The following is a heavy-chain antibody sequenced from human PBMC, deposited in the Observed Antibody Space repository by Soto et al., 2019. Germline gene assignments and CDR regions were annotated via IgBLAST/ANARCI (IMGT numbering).Heavy chain of an antibody. Sequence: QVQLVQSGAEVKKPGSSVKVSCKASGGTLSSYGINWVRQAPGQGLEWMGGITPILGTAYYAQNFQGRVTITADESTTTDYMELSSLRSDDTAIYYCARGRTVSGVFDYWGQGTLLTVSS. J-gene: IGHJ4*02. CDR2: ITPILGTA. D-gene: IGHD6-19*01. V-gene: IGHV1-69*11. CDR1: GGTLSSYG. CDR3: ARGRTVSGVFDY.